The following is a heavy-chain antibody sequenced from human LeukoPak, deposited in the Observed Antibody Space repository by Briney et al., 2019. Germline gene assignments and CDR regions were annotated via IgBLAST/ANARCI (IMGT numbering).Heavy chain of an antibody. CDR2: ISGRGGST. J-gene: IGHJ6*03. CDR1: GFTFSSYA. CDR3: AKSAPKTYYDFWSGPPIYMDV. V-gene: IGHV3-23*01. D-gene: IGHD3-3*01. Sequence: PGGSLRLSCAASGFTFSSYAMSWVRQAPGKGLEWVSAISGRGGSTYYADSVKGRFTISRDNSKNTLSLQMTSLRAEDTAVYYCAKSAPKTYYDFWSGPPIYMDVWGKGTTVTVSS.